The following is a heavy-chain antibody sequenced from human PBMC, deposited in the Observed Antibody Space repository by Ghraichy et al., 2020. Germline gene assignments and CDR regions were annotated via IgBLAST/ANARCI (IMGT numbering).Heavy chain of an antibody. D-gene: IGHD3-3*01. CDR2: INHSGST. V-gene: IGHV4-34*01. J-gene: IGHJ2*01. CDR1: GGSFSGYY. Sequence: SETLSLTCAVYGGSFSGYYWSWIRQPPGKGLEWIGEINHSGSTNYNPSLKSRVTISVDTSKNQFSLKLSSVTAADTAVYYCARGPRVRTIFGVPRWYFDLWGRGTLVIVSS. CDR3: ARGPRVRTIFGVPRWYFDL.